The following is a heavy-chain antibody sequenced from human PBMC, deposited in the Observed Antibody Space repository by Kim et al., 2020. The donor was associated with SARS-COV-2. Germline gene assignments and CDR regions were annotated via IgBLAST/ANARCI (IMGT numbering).Heavy chain of an antibody. CDR2: IIPMLDIV. V-gene: IGHV1-69*04. Sequence: SVKVSCKASGGTFSSYTINWVRQAPGQGLEWMGRIIPMLDIVNYAQNFQGRVTITADKSTSTAYMELSSLRSEDTAVYYCARDPLTGYPPREYFQHWGQGTLVTVSS. D-gene: IGHD3-9*01. J-gene: IGHJ1*01. CDR3: ARDPLTGYPPREYFQH. CDR1: GGTFSSYT.